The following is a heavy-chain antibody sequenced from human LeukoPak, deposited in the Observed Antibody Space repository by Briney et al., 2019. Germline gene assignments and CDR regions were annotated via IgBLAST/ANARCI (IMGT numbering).Heavy chain of an antibody. J-gene: IGHJ4*02. CDR3: AREKTVVAPLGY. V-gene: IGHV3-20*04. Sequence: GGSLRLSCVASGFTFDDYGMSWVRQAPGKGPEWVSGINWNGGSTGYADSVKGRFTISRDNAKNSLYLQMNSLRDEDTAVYYCAREKTVVAPLGYWGQGTLVTVSS. D-gene: IGHD2-15*01. CDR1: GFTFDDYG. CDR2: INWNGGST.